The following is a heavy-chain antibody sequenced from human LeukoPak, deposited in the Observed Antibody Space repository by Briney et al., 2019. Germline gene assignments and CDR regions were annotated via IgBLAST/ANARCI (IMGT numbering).Heavy chain of an antibody. D-gene: IGHD3-3*01. CDR3: ARARSYDFWSGYSQGHDAFDI. J-gene: IGHJ3*02. CDR1: GGSVSSGSYY. Sequence: PSETLSLTCTVSGGSVSSGSYYWSWIRQPPGKGLEWIGYIYYSGSTNYNPSLKSRVTISVDTSKNQFSLKLSSVTAADTAVYYCARARSYDFWSGYSQGHDAFDIWGQGTMVTVSS. V-gene: IGHV4-61*01. CDR2: IYYSGST.